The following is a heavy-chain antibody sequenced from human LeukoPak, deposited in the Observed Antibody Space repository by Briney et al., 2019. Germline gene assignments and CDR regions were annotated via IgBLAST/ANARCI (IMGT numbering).Heavy chain of an antibody. V-gene: IGHV3-7*01. D-gene: IGHD5-12*01. Sequence: GGSLRLSCAASGFTFSSYWMSWVRQAPGKGLEWVANIKQDGSEKYYVDSVKGRFTISRDNAKNSLYLQMNSLRAEDTAVYYCARGGGSGYFFGAFDIWGQGTMVTVSS. CDR1: GFTFSSYW. J-gene: IGHJ3*02. CDR3: ARGGGSGYFFGAFDI. CDR2: IKQDGSEK.